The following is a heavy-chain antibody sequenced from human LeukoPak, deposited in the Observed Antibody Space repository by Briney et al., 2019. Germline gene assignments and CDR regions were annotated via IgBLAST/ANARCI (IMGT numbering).Heavy chain of an antibody. CDR1: GFTFSHYW. Sequence: GESLRLSCAASGFTFSHYWMAWVRQAPGKGLEWVAIIRPDANDGSYVDSVKGRFTISRDNAKNSLYLQLNSLRAEDTAVYFCARADWGSIDYWGQGARVTVSS. CDR2: IRPDANDG. J-gene: IGHJ4*02. V-gene: IGHV3-7*01. CDR3: ARADWGSIDY. D-gene: IGHD7-27*01.